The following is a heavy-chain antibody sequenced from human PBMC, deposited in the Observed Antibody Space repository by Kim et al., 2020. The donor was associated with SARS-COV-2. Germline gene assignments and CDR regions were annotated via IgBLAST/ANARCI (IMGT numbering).Heavy chain of an antibody. J-gene: IGHJ6*02. D-gene: IGHD3-3*01. CDR2: ISGSGGST. CDR3: AKVRYYDFWSGYHAYYYYGMDV. CDR1: GFTFSSYA. Sequence: GGSLRLSCAASGFTFSSYAMSWVRQAPGKGLEWVSAISGSGGSTYYADSVKGRFTISRDNSKNTLYLQMNSLRAEDTAVYYCAKVRYYDFWSGYHAYYYYGMDVWGQGTTVTVSS. V-gene: IGHV3-23*01.